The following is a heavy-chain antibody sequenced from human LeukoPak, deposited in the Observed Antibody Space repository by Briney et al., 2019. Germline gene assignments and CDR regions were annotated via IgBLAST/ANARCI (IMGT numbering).Heavy chain of an antibody. V-gene: IGHV4-34*01. CDR3: ARRTTVTTLFDY. CDR2: INHSGST. CDR1: GGSFSGYY. D-gene: IGHD4-17*01. J-gene: IGHJ4*02. Sequence: SETLSLTCAVYGGSFSGYYWSWIRQPPGKGLEWIGEINHSGSTNYNSSLKSRVTISVDTSKNQFSLKLSSVTAADTAVYYCARRTTVTTLFDYWGQGTLVTVSS.